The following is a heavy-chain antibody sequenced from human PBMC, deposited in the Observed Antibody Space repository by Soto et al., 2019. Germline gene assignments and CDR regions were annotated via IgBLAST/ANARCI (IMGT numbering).Heavy chain of an antibody. J-gene: IGHJ4*02. V-gene: IGHV3-23*01. D-gene: IGHD3-10*01. Sequence: GGSLRLSCAASEFTFSSYAMSWVRQAPGKGLEWVSAISGSGGSTYYADSVKGRFTISRDNSKNTLYLQMNSLRAEDTDVYYCAKYHLPDLHKDRFQRISMVRGASHFDYWGQGTLVTVSS. CDR1: EFTFSSYA. CDR3: AKYHLPDLHKDRFQRISMVRGASHFDY. CDR2: ISGSGGST.